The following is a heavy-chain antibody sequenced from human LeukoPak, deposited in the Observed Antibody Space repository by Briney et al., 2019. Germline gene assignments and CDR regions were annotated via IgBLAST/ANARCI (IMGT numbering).Heavy chain of an antibody. V-gene: IGHV3-74*01. Sequence: PGRPLRLSCAPPGFTFSSSWMHSVRQPLGKGLVWVSRINPDGTTTNYADSVKGRFTISRDNAKNTLYLQMNSLTVEDTALYYCVRIATVTTPDYWGQGTLVTVPS. CDR1: GFTFSSSW. D-gene: IGHD4-17*01. J-gene: IGHJ4*02. CDR3: VRIATVTTPDY. CDR2: INPDGTTT.